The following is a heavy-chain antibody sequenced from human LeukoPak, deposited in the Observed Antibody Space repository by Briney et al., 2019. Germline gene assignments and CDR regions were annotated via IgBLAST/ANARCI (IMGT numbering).Heavy chain of an antibody. CDR2: IYSSGSA. J-gene: IGHJ4*01. CDR1: GASINNNF. CDR3: ARHRDYYDT. Sequence: SETLSLTCTVSGASINNNFWTWIRQPPGKVLEWIGYIYSSGSANYNPSLKSRVIISGDTSKNQISLNLTSVTAADTAVYFCARHRDYYDTWGHGTLVTVSS. V-gene: IGHV4-59*08. D-gene: IGHD3-22*01.